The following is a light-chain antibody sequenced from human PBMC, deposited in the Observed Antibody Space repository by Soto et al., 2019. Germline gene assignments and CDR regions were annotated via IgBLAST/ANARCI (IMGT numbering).Light chain of an antibody. J-gene: IGKJ3*01. V-gene: IGKV1-39*01. CDR1: QDIGTS. CDR2: AAS. CDR3: QQSYSTPQIT. Sequence: DFQMTQSPSSLSASVGDTVTITCRASQDIGTSLNWYQQKPGKAPKLLIYAASDLLSGVSSRFSGSGSGTDFTLTISSLQPEDFATYYCQQSYSTPQITFGPGTKVDMK.